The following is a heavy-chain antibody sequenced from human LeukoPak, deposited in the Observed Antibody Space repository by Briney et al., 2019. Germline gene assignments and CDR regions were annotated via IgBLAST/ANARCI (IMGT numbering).Heavy chain of an antibody. J-gene: IGHJ4*02. V-gene: IGHV3-30*18. CDR2: ISHDGSNI. CDR3: AKDRDGYIFDY. Sequence: GGSMRLSCAASGFTFDNFGMHWVRQAAGKGLEWVAVISHDGSNIYYADSVKGRFTISRDNSKNTLYLQMNSLRAEDTAVYYCAKDRDGYIFDYWGQGTLVTVSS. CDR1: GFTFDNFG. D-gene: IGHD5-24*01.